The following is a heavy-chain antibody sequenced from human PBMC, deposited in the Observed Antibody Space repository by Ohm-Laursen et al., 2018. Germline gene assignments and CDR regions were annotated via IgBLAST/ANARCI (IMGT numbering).Heavy chain of an antibody. CDR3: VKECGGTYNF. D-gene: IGHD1-26*01. V-gene: IGHV3-48*02. CDR1: GFPFSGYS. J-gene: IGHJ4*02. Sequence: SLRLSCSASGFPFSGYSMNWVRQAPGKGLEWISGITHGSDTIYYADSVEGRFTISRDNAKNSLYLQMNSLRDEDTAIYYCVKECGGTYNFWGQGTLVSVSS. CDR2: ITHGSDTI.